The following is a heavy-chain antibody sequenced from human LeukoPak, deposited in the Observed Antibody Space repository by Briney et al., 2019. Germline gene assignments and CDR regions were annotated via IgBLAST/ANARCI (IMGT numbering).Heavy chain of an antibody. Sequence: SETLSLTCAVYGGSFSGYYWGWIRQPPGKGLEWIGEINHSGSTNYNPSLKSRVTISVDTSKNQFSLKLSSVTAADTAVYYCARFSRLNSEHGLDYWGQGTLVTVSS. CDR2: INHSGST. CDR3: ARFSRLNSEHGLDY. V-gene: IGHV4-34*01. D-gene: IGHD1-14*01. CDR1: GGSFSGYY. J-gene: IGHJ4*02.